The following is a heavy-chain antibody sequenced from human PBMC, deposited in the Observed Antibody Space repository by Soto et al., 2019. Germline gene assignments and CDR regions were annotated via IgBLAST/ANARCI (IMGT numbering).Heavy chain of an antibody. J-gene: IGHJ5*02. V-gene: IGHV4-31*03. Sequence: SEILSLTCTVSGGSISSGGYYWSWIRQHPGKGLEWIGYIYYSGSTYYNPSLKSRVTISVDTSKNQFSLKLSSVTAADTAVYYCARVPGYYDSSGYFQNWFDPWGQGTVVTVSS. D-gene: IGHD3-22*01. CDR1: GGSISSGGYY. CDR2: IYYSGST. CDR3: ARVPGYYDSSGYFQNWFDP.